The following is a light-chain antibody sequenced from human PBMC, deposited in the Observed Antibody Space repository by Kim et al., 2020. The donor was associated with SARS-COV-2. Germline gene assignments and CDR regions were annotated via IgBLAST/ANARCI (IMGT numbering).Light chain of an antibody. J-gene: IGLJ1*01. CDR1: SSDIGNFNL. CDR2: GVT. V-gene: IGLV2-23*02. CDR3: CSYAGDYTRV. Sequence: QSITVSCTGTSSDIGNFNLCAWYHQHPGKVPKLILYGVTARPSGVSDRFSGSKSGNTASLTISGLQPEDEADYYCCSYAGDYTRVFGTGTKVTVL.